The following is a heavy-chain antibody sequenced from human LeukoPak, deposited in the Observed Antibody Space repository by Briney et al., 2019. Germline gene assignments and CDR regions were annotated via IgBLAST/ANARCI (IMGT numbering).Heavy chain of an antibody. CDR2: TSYDGSNK. J-gene: IGHJ5*02. V-gene: IGHV3-30-3*01. CDR1: GFTFSSYA. D-gene: IGHD1-1*01. CDR3: ARDQDNWNLNWFDP. Sequence: PGRSLRLSCAASGFTFSSYAMHWVRQAPGKGLEWVAVTSYDGSNKYYADSVKGRFTISRDNSKNTLYLQMNSLRAEDTAVYYCARDQDNWNLNWFDPWGQGTLVTVSS.